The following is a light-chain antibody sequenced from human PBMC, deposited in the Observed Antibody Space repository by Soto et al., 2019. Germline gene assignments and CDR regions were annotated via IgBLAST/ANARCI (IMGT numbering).Light chain of an antibody. Sequence: EIVLTQSPCTLSLSPWERATLSCRASQSVISRYLAWYQQKPGQAPRLLIFGASSRATGIPDRFSGSGSGTDFTLTISRLEPEDFAVYYCQQYGSSPGTVGQGTKVDIK. J-gene: IGKJ1*01. CDR1: QSVISRY. CDR3: QQYGSSPGT. V-gene: IGKV3-20*01. CDR2: GAS.